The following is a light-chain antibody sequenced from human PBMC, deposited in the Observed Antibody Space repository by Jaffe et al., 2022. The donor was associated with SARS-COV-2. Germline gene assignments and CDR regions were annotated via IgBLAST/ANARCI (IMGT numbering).Light chain of an antibody. V-gene: IGLV3-10*01. Sequence: SYELTQPPSVSVSPGQTARITCSGDALPKKYAYWYQQKSGQAPVLVIYEDNKRPSGIPERFSGSSSGTMATLTIRGAQVEDEADYYCYSRDSSSNLRVFGGGTKLTVL. CDR1: ALPKKY. CDR3: YSRDSSSNLRV. CDR2: EDN. J-gene: IGLJ3*02.